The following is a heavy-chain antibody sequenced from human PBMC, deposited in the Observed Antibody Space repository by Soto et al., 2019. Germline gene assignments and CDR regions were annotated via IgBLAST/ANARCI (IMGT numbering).Heavy chain of an antibody. D-gene: IGHD5-18*01. V-gene: IGHV4-59*01. J-gene: IGHJ6*02. CDR1: GGSISVYY. CDR2: IYYSGST. Sequence: QVQLQESGPGLVKPSETLSFTCTVSGGSISVYYWTWIRQPPGKGLEWFGYIYYSGSTNYNPSLKSRVTISVDTSKNQFSLKLSSVTAADTAVYYCARDRIQPWFYGMDVWGQGTTVTVSS. CDR3: ARDRIQPWFYGMDV.